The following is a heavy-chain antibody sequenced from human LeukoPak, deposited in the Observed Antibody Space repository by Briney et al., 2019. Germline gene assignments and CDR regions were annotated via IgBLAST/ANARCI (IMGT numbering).Heavy chain of an antibody. V-gene: IGHV3-66*01. CDR3: AKSDSYYYGSGSL. Sequence: GGSLRLSCAASEFSVGSNYMTWVRQAPGKGLEWVSLIYSGSSTYYADSVKGRFTISRDNSKNTLYLQMNSLRAEDTAVYYCAKSDSYYYGSGSLWGQGTLVTVSS. CDR1: EFSVGSNY. D-gene: IGHD3-10*01. CDR2: IYSGSST. J-gene: IGHJ4*02.